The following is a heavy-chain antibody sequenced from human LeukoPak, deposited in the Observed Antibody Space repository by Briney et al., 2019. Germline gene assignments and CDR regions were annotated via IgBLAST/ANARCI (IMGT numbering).Heavy chain of an antibody. CDR1: GFTFSSYA. V-gene: IGHV3-23*01. Sequence: GGSLRLSCAASGFTFSSYAMSWVRQAPGKGLEWVSAISGSGGSTYYADSVKGRFTISRDNAKNSLYLQMNSLRAEDTAVYYCARGGLWFGEYYYGMDVWGQGTTATVSS. CDR2: ISGSGGST. D-gene: IGHD3-10*01. J-gene: IGHJ6*02. CDR3: ARGGLWFGEYYYGMDV.